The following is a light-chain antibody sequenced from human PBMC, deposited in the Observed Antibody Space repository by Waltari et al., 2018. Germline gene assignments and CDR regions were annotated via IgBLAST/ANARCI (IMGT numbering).Light chain of an antibody. J-gene: IGKJ2*01. V-gene: IGKV3-15*01. CDR3: QQYKNWPPMYT. CDR1: QSVSSS. CDR2: GAY. Sequence: EIVMTQSPATLSVSPGERATLSCRASQSVSSSLAWYQQKPGRAPRLLIYGAYTRATGIPARFSGSGSGTEFTLTINSLQSEDSAVYYCQQYKNWPPMYTFGQGTKLEIK.